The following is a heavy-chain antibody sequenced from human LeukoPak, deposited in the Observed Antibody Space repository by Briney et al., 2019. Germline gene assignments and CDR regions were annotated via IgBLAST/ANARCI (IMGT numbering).Heavy chain of an antibody. CDR3: ARVEGNYGDYVRFDY. J-gene: IGHJ4*02. V-gene: IGHV4-59*08. D-gene: IGHD4-17*01. Sequence: SETLSLTCTVSGGSISSYYWSWIRQPPGKGLEWIGYIYYSGSTNYNPSLKSRVTISVDTSKNQFSLRVSSVTAADTAVYYCARVEGNYGDYVRFDYWGQGTLVTVSS. CDR2: IYYSGST. CDR1: GGSISSYY.